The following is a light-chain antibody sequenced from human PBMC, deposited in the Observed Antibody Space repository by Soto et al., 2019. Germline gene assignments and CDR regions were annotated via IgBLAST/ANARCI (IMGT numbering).Light chain of an antibody. J-gene: IGKJ4*01. CDR3: QQRTNWRLT. V-gene: IGKV3-11*01. CDR2: DAF. CDR1: QSVGSH. Sequence: EVVLTQSPATLSLSPGERATLACRASQSVGSHLSWYQQKPGQAPRLLIYDAFNRATGIPARFSGSGSGTDFTLTISSLEPEDFAVYFCQQRTNWRLTFGGGTKVEIK.